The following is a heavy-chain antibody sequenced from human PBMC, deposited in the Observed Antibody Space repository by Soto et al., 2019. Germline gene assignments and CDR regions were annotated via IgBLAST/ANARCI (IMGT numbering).Heavy chain of an antibody. D-gene: IGHD3-10*01. Sequence: RFSVKLSSKTAGYSFTGYYMHCVRQAPGQGLEWMGWINANSGYTNYAQKFQGRVTMTRDTSISTAHMELSRLRYDDTAVYYCVRGSGLDYGTNNCFDRSGQRPLVAVSS. CDR1: GYSFTGYY. CDR2: INANSGYT. J-gene: IGHJ5*02. V-gene: IGHV1-2*02. CDR3: VRGSGLDYGTNNCFDR.